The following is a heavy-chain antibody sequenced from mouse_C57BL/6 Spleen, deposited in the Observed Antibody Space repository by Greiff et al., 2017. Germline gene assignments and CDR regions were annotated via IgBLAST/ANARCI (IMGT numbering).Heavy chain of an antibody. CDR2: ISSGSSTI. V-gene: IGHV5-17*01. D-gene: IGHD1-1*01. CDR3: ARRALYGSSYGWYFDV. Sequence: EVQRVESGGGLVKPGGSLKLSCAASGFTFSDYGMHWVRQAPEKGLEWVAYISSGSSTIYYADTVKGRFTISRDNAKNTLFLQMTSLRSEDTAMYYCARRALYGSSYGWYFDVWGTGTTVTVSS. CDR1: GFTFSDYG. J-gene: IGHJ1*03.